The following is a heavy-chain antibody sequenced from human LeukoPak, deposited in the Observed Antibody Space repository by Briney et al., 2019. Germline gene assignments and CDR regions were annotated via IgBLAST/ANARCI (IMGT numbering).Heavy chain of an antibody. CDR3: AKDLSYIGCGY. V-gene: IGHV3-23*01. D-gene: IGHD5-12*01. CDR2: ITGSGGNT. J-gene: IGHJ4*02. CDR1: GFTFSNYG. Sequence: GGSLRLSCAASGFTFSNYGMNWVRQAPGKGLEWVSGITGSGGNTYYADSVKGRFTISRDNSKNTMYLQMDSLRAEDTAVYYCAKDLSYIGCGYWGQGTLVTVSS.